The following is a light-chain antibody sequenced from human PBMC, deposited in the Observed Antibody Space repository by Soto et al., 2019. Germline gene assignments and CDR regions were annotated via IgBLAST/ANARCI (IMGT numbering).Light chain of an antibody. CDR1: QSVSSN. Sequence: ILMTQSPATLSVSPGERASLSFRASQSVSSNLAWYQQKPGQAPRLLIYGASTRATGIPARFSGSGSGTEFTLTISSLQSEDFAIYYCQQNNDWPTFGQGTRLEIK. CDR3: QQNNDWPT. V-gene: IGKV3-15*01. J-gene: IGKJ5*01. CDR2: GAS.